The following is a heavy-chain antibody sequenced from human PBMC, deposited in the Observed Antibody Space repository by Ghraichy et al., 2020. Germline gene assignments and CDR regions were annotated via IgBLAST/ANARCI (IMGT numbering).Heavy chain of an antibody. J-gene: IGHJ5*02. CDR1: GFTFSDYW. D-gene: IGHD5-12*01. Sequence: GGSLRLSCAASGFTFSDYWMHWVRQAPGKGLMWVSRLNSDGSSTTYADSVKGRFTVSRDGAKNTVYLQMNSLRAEDTAMYYCARGGLYSHYHWFDPWGQGTLVTVSS. V-gene: IGHV3-74*01. CDR3: ARGGLYSHYHWFDP. CDR2: LNSDGSST.